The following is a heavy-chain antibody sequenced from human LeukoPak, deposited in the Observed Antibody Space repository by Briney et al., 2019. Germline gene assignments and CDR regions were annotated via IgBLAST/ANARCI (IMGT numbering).Heavy chain of an antibody. CDR2: IIPIFGTA. V-gene: IGHV1-69*05. CDR3: ARDRGGSYTHDAFDI. D-gene: IGHD1-26*01. Sequence: SVKVSCKASGGTFSSYAISWVRQAPGQGLEWMGGIIPIFGTANYAQKFQGRVTITTDESTSTAYMELSSLRSEDTAVYYCARDRGGSYTHDAFDIWGQGTMVSVSS. J-gene: IGHJ3*02. CDR1: GGTFSSYA.